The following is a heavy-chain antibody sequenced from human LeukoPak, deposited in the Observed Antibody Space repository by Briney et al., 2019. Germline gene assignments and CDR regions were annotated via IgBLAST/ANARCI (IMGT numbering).Heavy chain of an antibody. CDR3: ARGVRLYYYDSSGYSNWFDP. J-gene: IGHJ5*02. Sequence: SETLSLTCAVYGGSFSGYYWSWIRQPPGKGLEWIGELNHSGSTNYNPSLKSRVTISVDTSKNQFSLKLSSVTAADTAVYYCARGVRLYYYDSSGYSNWFDPWGQGTLVTVSS. D-gene: IGHD3-22*01. V-gene: IGHV4-34*01. CDR2: LNHSGST. CDR1: GGSFSGYY.